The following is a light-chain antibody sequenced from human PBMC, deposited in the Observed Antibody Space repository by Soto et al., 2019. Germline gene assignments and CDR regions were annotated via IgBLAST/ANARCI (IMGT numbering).Light chain of an antibody. CDR2: GAS. J-gene: IGKJ1*01. V-gene: IGKV3-20*01. CDR3: QQDGSSTT. CDR1: QSVPNNY. Sequence: EIVLTQSPGTLSLSPGERATLSCRASQSVPNNYLAWYQQKSGQAPRRLIFGASFRASGVPDRFSGSGSGTDFTLTISRLEPEDFAVYHCQQDGSSTTFGQGTKVEI.